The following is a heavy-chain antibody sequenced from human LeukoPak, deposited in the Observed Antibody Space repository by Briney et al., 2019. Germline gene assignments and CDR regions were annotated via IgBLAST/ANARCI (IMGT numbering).Heavy chain of an antibody. CDR3: ARAISTYDFWSGYYYFDY. Sequence: SETLSLTCTVSGGSISSYYWSWIRQPAGKGLEWIGRVYTSGSTNYNPSLKSRVTMSVDTSKNQFSLKLSSVTAADTAVYYCARAISTYDFWSGYYYFDYWGQGTLVTVSS. D-gene: IGHD3-3*01. V-gene: IGHV4-4*07. J-gene: IGHJ4*02. CDR1: GGSISSYY. CDR2: VYTSGST.